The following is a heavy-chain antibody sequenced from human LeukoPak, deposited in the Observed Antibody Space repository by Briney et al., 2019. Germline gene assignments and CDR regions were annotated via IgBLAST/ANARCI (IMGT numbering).Heavy chain of an antibody. Sequence: PSETLSLTCTVSGGSVSSGSYYWSWIRQPPGKGLEWIACISYSGSTKYNPSLKSRVTISVDTSKNQLSLKLSSVTAADTAVYYCAREPGFDSSGYLNWFDPWGQGTLVTVSS. D-gene: IGHD3-22*01. J-gene: IGHJ5*02. V-gene: IGHV4-61*01. CDR2: ISYSGST. CDR3: AREPGFDSSGYLNWFDP. CDR1: GGSVSSGSYY.